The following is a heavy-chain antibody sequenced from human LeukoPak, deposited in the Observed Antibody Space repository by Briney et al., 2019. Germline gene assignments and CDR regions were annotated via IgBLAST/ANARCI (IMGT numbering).Heavy chain of an antibody. Sequence: GGSLRLSCAASGFTVTTNYMHWVRQAPGKGLEWVSLISSGGDTHSADSVKGRFTISRDNSKNTLYLQMNSLRAEDTAVYYCAMDSSWLPLKFDYWGQGTLVTVST. D-gene: IGHD5-24*01. V-gene: IGHV3-66*01. CDR1: GFTVTTNY. CDR3: AMDSSWLPLKFDY. J-gene: IGHJ4*02. CDR2: ISSGGDT.